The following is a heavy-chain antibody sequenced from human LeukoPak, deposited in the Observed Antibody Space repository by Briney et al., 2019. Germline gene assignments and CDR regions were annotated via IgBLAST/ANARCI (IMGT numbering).Heavy chain of an antibody. J-gene: IGHJ6*03. CDR3: ARGRNTMVRGAIGAETRYYYSYYMDV. CDR2: IYHSEST. V-gene: IGHV4-39*02. CDR1: GGSITSNSYH. D-gene: IGHD3-10*01. Sequence: SETLSLTCGVSGGSITSNSYHWGWVRQPPGKGLEWIGNIYHSESTNYNPSLKSRVTISVDTSKNHFCLKLRSVTAADTALYYCARGRNTMVRGAIGAETRYYYSYYMDVWGKGTTVTVSS.